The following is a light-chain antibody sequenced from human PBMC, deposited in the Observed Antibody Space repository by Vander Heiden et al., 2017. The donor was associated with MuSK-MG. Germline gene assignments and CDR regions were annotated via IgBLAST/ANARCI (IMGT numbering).Light chain of an antibody. J-gene: IGLJ2*01. CDR3: AAWDDSLNGPV. CDR1: SSNIGSNP. Sequence: QSVLTQPPSASGTPGPRVTISCSGSSSNIGSNPVNWSQQLPGTAPKLLIYRNNQRPSGVPERFSGSKSGTSASLAISGLQAEEEADYYCAAWDDSLNGPVFGGGTKLTVL. CDR2: RNN. V-gene: IGLV1-44*01.